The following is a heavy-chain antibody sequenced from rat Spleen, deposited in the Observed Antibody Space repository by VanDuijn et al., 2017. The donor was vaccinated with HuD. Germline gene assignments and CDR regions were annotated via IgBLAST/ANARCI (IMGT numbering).Heavy chain of an antibody. V-gene: IGHV2-43*01. CDR3: ARANRESYAHFDY. CDR2: IWTGGTT. CDR1: GFSLTNYH. D-gene: IGHD1-12*01. J-gene: IGHJ2*01. Sequence: QVQLKESGPGLMQPSETLSLTCTVSGFSLTNYHVSWVRQPPGKGLAWMGVIWTGGTTAYNSLLKSRLSIRRDISKSQIFLEMNSLQPEDTATYYCARANRESYAHFDYWGQGVMVTVSS.